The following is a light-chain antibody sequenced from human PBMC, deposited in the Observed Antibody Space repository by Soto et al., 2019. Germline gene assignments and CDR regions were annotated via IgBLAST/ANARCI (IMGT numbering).Light chain of an antibody. V-gene: IGKV3-20*01. CDR1: QSVSSN. Sequence: ETVLAHSPGTLSLSPGERATLSCRASQSVSSNLAWYQQKPGQAPRLLIYGASTRATGIPARFSGSGSGTDFTLTISRLEPEDFAVYYCQQYGSSPRTFGQGTKVAIK. CDR2: GAS. J-gene: IGKJ1*01. CDR3: QQYGSSPRT.